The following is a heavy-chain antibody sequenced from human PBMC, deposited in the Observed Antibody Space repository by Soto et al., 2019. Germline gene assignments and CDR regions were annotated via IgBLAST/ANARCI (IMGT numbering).Heavy chain of an antibody. CDR2: ISGSGGTT. CDR3: AKRQYYGSGSHDY. V-gene: IGHV3-23*01. D-gene: IGHD3-10*01. J-gene: IGHJ4*02. CDR1: DFSFDIYM. Sequence: GGSLRLSCVASDFSFDIYMMSWVRLTPVKGLEWVTSISGSGGTTFYADSVKGRFTTSRDNSKNTLYLQMNSLKAEDTAVYYCAKRQYYGSGSHDYWGQGTLVTVSS.